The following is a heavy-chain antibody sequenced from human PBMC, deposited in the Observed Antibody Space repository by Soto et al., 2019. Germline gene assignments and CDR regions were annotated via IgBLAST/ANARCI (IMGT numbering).Heavy chain of an antibody. D-gene: IGHD3-16*02. V-gene: IGHV3-15*07. J-gene: IGHJ4*02. CDR3: TTGTRVWGSYPDY. CDR1: NAW. Sequence: NAWMNWVRQAPGKGLEWVGRIKSKTDGGTTDYAAPVKGRFTISRDDSKNTLYLQMNSLKTEDTAVYYCTTGTRVWGSYPDYWGQGTLVTVSS. CDR2: IKSKTDGGTT.